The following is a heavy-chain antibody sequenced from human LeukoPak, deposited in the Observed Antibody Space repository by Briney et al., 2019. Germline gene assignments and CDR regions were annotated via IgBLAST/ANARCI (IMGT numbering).Heavy chain of an antibody. D-gene: IGHD3-3*01. CDR3: ARDRYDFWSGYSLYYYYGMDV. CDR1: GSTFSDYY. Sequence: GGSLRLSCAASGSTFSDYYMSWIRQAPGKGLEWVSYISSSGSTIYYADSVKGRFTISRDNAKNSLYLQMNSLRAEDTAVYYCARDRYDFWSGYSLYYYYGMDVWGQGTTVTVSS. V-gene: IGHV3-11*01. CDR2: ISSSGSTI. J-gene: IGHJ6*02.